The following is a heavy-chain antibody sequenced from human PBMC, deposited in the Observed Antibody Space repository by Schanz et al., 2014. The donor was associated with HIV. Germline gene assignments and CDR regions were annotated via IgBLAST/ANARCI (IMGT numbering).Heavy chain of an antibody. Sequence: VQLVQSGGGVVQPGRSLRLSCAGSGFTFSNYGMHWVRQAPGKGLEWVSGISISGETTFYADSVKGRFTISRDNAKNSLYLQMNSLRAEDTAVYYCARVPYSGSYEYYFDYWGQGTLVTVSS. CDR1: GFTFSNYG. CDR2: ISISGETT. D-gene: IGHD1-26*01. V-gene: IGHV3-48*04. CDR3: ARVPYSGSYEYYFDY. J-gene: IGHJ4*02.